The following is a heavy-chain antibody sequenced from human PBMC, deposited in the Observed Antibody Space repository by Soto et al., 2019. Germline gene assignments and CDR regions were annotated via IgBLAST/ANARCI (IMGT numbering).Heavy chain of an antibody. CDR1: GYTFTSYG. CDR2: ISASNGNT. CDR3: ARGGVLLAARADGPYYYYYGTDV. Sequence: ASVKVSCNASGYTFTSYGISWVRQAPGQGLEWMGWISASNGNTNYAQKLQGRVTMTTDTTTSTAYMELRSLRSDDTAVYYCARGGVLLAARADGPYYYYYGTDVWGQGATVTASS. D-gene: IGHD6-6*01. V-gene: IGHV1-18*04. J-gene: IGHJ6*02.